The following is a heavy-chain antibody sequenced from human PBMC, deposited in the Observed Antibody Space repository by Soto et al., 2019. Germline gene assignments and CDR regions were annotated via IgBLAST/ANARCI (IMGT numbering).Heavy chain of an antibody. D-gene: IGHD1-26*01. CDR1: GFPFSSYA. V-gene: IGHV3-30-3*01. Sequence: PGGSLRLSCEASGFPFSSYAMHWVSKAPGKGLEWVTAISYDGNSMYYADSVKGRFTVSRDNSKNTQYLQMNSLRAEDTAVYFCARDMVGPTKFDCWGQGTLVTVSS. CDR3: ARDMVGPTKFDC. J-gene: IGHJ4*01. CDR2: ISYDGNSM.